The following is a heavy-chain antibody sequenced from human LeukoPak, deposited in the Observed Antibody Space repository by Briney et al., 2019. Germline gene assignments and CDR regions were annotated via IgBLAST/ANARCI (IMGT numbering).Heavy chain of an antibody. CDR3: ARAYSSSWYWNWFDP. J-gene: IGHJ5*02. CDR1: GYSISSGYY. CDR2: IYHSGNT. Sequence: SETLSLTCTVSGYSISSGYYWGWIRQAPGQGLEWIGDIYHSGNTYYNPSLKSRVTVSMDTSKNQFSLKVNSVTAADTAFYYCARAYSSSWYWNWFDPWGQGTLVTVSS. D-gene: IGHD6-13*01. V-gene: IGHV4-38-2*02.